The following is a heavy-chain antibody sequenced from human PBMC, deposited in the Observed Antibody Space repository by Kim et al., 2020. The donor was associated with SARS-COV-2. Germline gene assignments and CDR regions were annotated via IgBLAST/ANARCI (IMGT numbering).Heavy chain of an antibody. J-gene: IGHJ6*03. Sequence: SETLSLTCAVYGGSFSGYYWSWIRQPPGKGLEWIGEINHSGSTNYNPSLKSRVTISVDTSKNQFSLKLSSVTAADTAVYYCARGGLGRGASNPPKRYMDVWGKGTTVTVSS. D-gene: IGHD3-10*01. V-gene: IGHV4-34*01. CDR3: ARGGLGRGASNPPKRYMDV. CDR2: INHSGST. CDR1: GGSFSGYY.